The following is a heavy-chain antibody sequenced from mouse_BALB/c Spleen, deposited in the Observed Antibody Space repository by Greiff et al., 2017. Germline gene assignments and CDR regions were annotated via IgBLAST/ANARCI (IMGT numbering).Heavy chain of an antibody. CDR3: ARDGGYDAGYYFDY. J-gene: IGHJ2*01. V-gene: IGHV5-9-4*01. D-gene: IGHD2-2*01. CDR1: GFTFSSYA. CDR2: ISSGGSYT. Sequence: EVKLVESGGGLVKPGGSLKLSCAASGFTFSSYAMSWVRQSPEKRLEWVAEISSGGSYTYYPDTVTGRFTISRDNAKNTLYLEMSSLRSEDTAMYYWARDGGYDAGYYFDYWGQGTTLTVSS.